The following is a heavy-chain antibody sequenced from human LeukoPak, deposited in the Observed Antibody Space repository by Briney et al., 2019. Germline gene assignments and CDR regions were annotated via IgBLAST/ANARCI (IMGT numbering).Heavy chain of an antibody. CDR1: GFTFSSYA. Sequence: GGSLRLSCAASGFTFSSYAMSWVRQAPGKGLEWVSAISGRGTSTYYADSVKGRFTISRDNSKHTLYLQVHSLRAEDTAVYYCARGTSRLITMVRGVISQLGAFDIWGQGTMVTVSS. CDR3: ARGTSRLITMVRGVISQLGAFDI. V-gene: IGHV3-23*01. D-gene: IGHD3-10*01. CDR2: ISGRGTST. J-gene: IGHJ3*02.